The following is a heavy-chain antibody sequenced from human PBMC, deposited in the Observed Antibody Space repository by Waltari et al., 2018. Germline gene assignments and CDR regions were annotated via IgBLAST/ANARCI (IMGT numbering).Heavy chain of an antibody. CDR3: ARGSSSSFDS. J-gene: IGHJ4*02. V-gene: IGHV6-1*01. Sequence: QVQLQQSGPGLVKPSQTLSLTCAVSGDSVSVNSAAAWNWIRQSPSRGLEWLGRTYYRAKWCNEYAVSVRSRITSNPDTSKNQVSLHLNSVTPEDTAVYYCARGSSSSFDSWGQGILVTVSS. CDR2: TYYRAKWCN. D-gene: IGHD6-13*01. CDR1: GDSVSVNSAAA.